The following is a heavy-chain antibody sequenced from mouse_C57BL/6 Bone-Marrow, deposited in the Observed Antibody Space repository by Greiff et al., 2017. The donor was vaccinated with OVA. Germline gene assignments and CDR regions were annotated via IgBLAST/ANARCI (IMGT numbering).Heavy chain of an antibody. CDR1: GYSFTSYY. V-gene: IGHV1-66*01. J-gene: IGHJ3*01. Sequence: VKLQESGPELVKPGASVKISCKASGYSFTSYYIHWVKQRPGQGLEWIGWIYPGSGNTKYNEKFKGKATLTADTSSSTAYMQLSSLTSEDSAVYYCARERNFNYYGSSWTWFAYWGQGTLVTVSA. D-gene: IGHD1-1*01. CDR3: ARERNFNYYGSSWTWFAY. CDR2: IYPGSGNT.